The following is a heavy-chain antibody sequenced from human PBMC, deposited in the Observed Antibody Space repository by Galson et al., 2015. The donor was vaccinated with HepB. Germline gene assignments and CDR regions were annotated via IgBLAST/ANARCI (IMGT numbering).Heavy chain of an antibody. CDR3: ARRLRYRDTLDAFDI. J-gene: IGHJ3*02. D-gene: IGHD3-9*01. V-gene: IGHV5-51*03. CDR1: GYSFTSYW. CDR2: IYPGDSDT. Sequence: QSGAEVKKPGESLTISCKGSGYSFTSYWIGWVRQMPGKGLEWMGIIYPGDSDTRYSPSFQGQVTISADKSISTAYLQWSSLKASDTAMYYCARRLRYRDTLDAFDIWGQGTMVTVSS.